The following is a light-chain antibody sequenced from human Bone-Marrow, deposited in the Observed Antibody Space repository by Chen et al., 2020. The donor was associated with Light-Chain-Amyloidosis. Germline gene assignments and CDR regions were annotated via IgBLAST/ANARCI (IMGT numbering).Light chain of an antibody. J-gene: IGLJ1*01. CDR2: EVT. CDR3: SSYTITNTLV. Sequence: QSALTQPASVSGSPGQSITISRTGTSSDVGGDNHVSWYQQHPDKAPKLMIYEVTNRPSWVPDRFSGSKSGNTASLTISGLQTEDEADYFCSSYTITNTLVFGSGTRVTVL. V-gene: IGLV2-14*01. CDR1: SSDVGGDNH.